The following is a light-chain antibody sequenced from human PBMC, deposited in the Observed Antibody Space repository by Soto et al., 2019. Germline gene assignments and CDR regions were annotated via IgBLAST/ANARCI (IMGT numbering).Light chain of an antibody. CDR3: QHYNSYYT. J-gene: IGKJ2*01. Sequence: DILMTQSPSTLSASVGDRVTISCRAGQSISSSLAWYQQKPGKAPKLLIYKASSLERRVPSRFSGSGSGTEFSLTISGLQPDDFATYYCQHYNSYYTFGQGTKLEIK. V-gene: IGKV1-5*03. CDR2: KAS. CDR1: QSISSS.